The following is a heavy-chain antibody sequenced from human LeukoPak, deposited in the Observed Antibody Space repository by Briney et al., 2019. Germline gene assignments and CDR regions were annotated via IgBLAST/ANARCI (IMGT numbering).Heavy chain of an antibody. CDR1: GFTFSDNY. J-gene: IGHJ4*02. V-gene: IGHV3-11*01. CDR2: ISSSGSTT. Sequence: SGGSLRLSCAASGFTFSDNYMSWFRQAPGKGLEWVSYISSSGSTTYYTGSVKGRFTISRDNAKNSLYLQMNSLRVEDTAVYYCVRESTGSFVDYWGQGILVTVSS. CDR3: VRESTGSFVDY. D-gene: IGHD1-1*01.